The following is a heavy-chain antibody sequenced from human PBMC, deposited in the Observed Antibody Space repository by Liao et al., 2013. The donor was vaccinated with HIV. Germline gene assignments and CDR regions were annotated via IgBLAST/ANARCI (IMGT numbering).Heavy chain of an antibody. CDR3: ARRSYFYDSSGYYGLYWYFDL. D-gene: IGHD3-22*01. V-gene: IGHV4-59*01. CDR2: IHYSGST. Sequence: QVQLQESGPGLVKPSETLSLTCTVSGGSISNYYWSWIRQPAGKGLEWIGYIHYSGSTNYSPSLKSRVTISVDTSKNQFSLKLSSVTAADTAVYYCARRSYFYDSSGYYGLYWYFDLWGRGTLVTVSS. J-gene: IGHJ2*01. CDR1: GGSISNYY.